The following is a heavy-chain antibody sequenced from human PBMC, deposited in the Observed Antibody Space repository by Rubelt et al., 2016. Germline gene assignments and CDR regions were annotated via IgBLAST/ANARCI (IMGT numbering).Heavy chain of an antibody. CDR3: ARIAVAGTGFDY. Sequence: QVTLRESGPALVKPTQTLTLTCTFSGFSLSTSGMCVSWIRRPPGKALEWLALIDWDDDKYYSRSLKTMLTISKDTSKNQVVLTMTNMDPVDTATYYCARIAVAGTGFDYWGQGTLVTVSS. V-gene: IGHV2-70*01. CDR2: IDWDDDK. D-gene: IGHD6-19*01. J-gene: IGHJ4*02. CDR1: GFSLSTSGMC.